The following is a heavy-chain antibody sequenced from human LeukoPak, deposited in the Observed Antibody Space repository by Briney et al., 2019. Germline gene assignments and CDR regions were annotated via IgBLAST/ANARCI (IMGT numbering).Heavy chain of an antibody. J-gene: IGHJ3*02. Sequence: GGSLRLSCAASGFSFSTYWMSWVRQAPGKGLEWVANIKQDGSEKYYVDPVKGRFTISRDNAKNSLYLQMNSLRAEDTAVYYCAREGAHCSSSSCYGLRAFDIWGQGTMVTVSS. D-gene: IGHD2-2*01. CDR2: IKQDGSEK. CDR3: AREGAHCSSSSCYGLRAFDI. CDR1: GFSFSTYW. V-gene: IGHV3-7*01.